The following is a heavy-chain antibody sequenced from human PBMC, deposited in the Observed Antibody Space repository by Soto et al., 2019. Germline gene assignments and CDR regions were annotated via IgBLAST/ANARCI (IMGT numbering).Heavy chain of an antibody. D-gene: IGHD3-3*01. CDR3: ARGEYYDFWSGYFPDNPGHHYGMDV. CDR1: GGTFSSYA. CDR2: IVPIFGTA. V-gene: IGHV1-69*06. J-gene: IGHJ6*02. Sequence: SVKVSCKASGGTFSSYAISWVRQAPGQGLEWMGGIVPIFGTANYAQKFQGRVTITADKSTSTAYMELSSLRSEDTAVYYCARGEYYDFWSGYFPDNPGHHYGMDVWGQGTTVTVSS.